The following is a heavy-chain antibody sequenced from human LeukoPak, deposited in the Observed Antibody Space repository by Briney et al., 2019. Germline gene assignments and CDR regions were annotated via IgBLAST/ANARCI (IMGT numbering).Heavy chain of an antibody. CDR3: ARSEWELRGGDAFDI. Sequence: SETLSLTCTVSGGSISSYYWSWIRQPAGKGLEWIGRIYTSGSTNYNPSLKSRVTMSVDTSKNQFSLKLSSVTAADTAVYYCARSEWELRGGDAFDIWGQGTMVTVSS. CDR2: IYTSGST. CDR1: GGSISSYY. V-gene: IGHV4-4*07. D-gene: IGHD1-26*01. J-gene: IGHJ3*02.